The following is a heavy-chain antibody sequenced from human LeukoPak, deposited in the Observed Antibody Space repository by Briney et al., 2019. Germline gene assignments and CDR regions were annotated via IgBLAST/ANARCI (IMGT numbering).Heavy chain of an antibody. V-gene: IGHV5-51*01. D-gene: IGHD1-26*01. CDR2: IYPGDSDT. CDR3: ARLGGSFRVKYYFDY. CDR1: GYSFTSYW. Sequence: GESLKISCKGSGYSFTSYWIGWVRQMPGKGLEWMGIIYPGDSDTRYSPSFQGQVTISADKSISTAYLQWSSLKASDTAMYCCARLGGSFRVKYYFDYWGQGTLVTVSS. J-gene: IGHJ4*02.